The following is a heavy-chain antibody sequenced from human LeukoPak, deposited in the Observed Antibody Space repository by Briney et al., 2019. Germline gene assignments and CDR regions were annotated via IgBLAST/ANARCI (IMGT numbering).Heavy chain of an antibody. Sequence: ASVKVSCKASGGTFSSYAISWVRQAPGQGLEWMGGIIPIFGTANYAQKFQGRVTITADESTSTAYMELSSLRSEDTAVYYCASSSSGYYSVTGYWGQGTLVTVSS. CDR3: ASSSSGYYSVTGY. D-gene: IGHD3-22*01. V-gene: IGHV1-69*13. J-gene: IGHJ4*02. CDR2: IIPIFGTA. CDR1: GGTFSSYA.